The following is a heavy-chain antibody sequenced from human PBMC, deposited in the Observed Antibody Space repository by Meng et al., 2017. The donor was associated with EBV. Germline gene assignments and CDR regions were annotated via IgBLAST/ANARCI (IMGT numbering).Heavy chain of an antibody. CDR1: GGPFRYYA. V-gene: IGHV1-69*01. Sequence: QALLVPSAAEVKKPGSSVNVSCKTSGGPFRYYAISWVRQAPGQGLEWLGGFLPRLGAPNYAQKFHGRVKITADESTSTHYMDLSSLRSEDTAIYYCASESGRGYTPDYWGQGTLVTVSS. CDR3: ASESGRGYTPDY. J-gene: IGHJ4*02. CDR2: FLPRLGAP. D-gene: IGHD3-10*01.